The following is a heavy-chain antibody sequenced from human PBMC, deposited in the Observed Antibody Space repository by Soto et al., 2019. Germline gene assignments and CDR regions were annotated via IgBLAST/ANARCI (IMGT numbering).Heavy chain of an antibody. J-gene: IGHJ4*02. CDR3: ARVTMSYTSSWYPDY. V-gene: IGHV3-11*05. Sequence: GGSLRLSCAASGFTFSDYYMSWIRQAPGKGLEWVSYISSSSSYTNYADSVKGRFTISRDNSKNMLYLQMNGLRAEDTAVYYCARVTMSYTSSWYPDYWGRGTQVTVSS. D-gene: IGHD6-13*01. CDR1: GFTFSDYY. CDR2: ISSSSSYT.